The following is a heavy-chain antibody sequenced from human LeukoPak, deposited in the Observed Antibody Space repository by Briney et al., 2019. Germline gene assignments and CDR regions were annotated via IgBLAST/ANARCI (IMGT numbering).Heavy chain of an antibody. V-gene: IGHV3-23*01. Sequence: PGGSLRLSCAASGFTFSSYAMSWVRQAPGKGLEWVSAISGSGGSTYYADSVKGRFTISRDNSKNTLYLQMNSLRAEDTAVYYCARDFRAVAESFYYYYMDVWGKGTTVTVSS. CDR2: ISGSGGST. CDR3: ARDFRAVAESFYYYYMDV. D-gene: IGHD6-19*01. CDR1: GFTFSSYA. J-gene: IGHJ6*03.